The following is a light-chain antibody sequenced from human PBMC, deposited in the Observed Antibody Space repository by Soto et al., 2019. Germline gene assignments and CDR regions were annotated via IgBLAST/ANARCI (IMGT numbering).Light chain of an antibody. CDR2: AGS. CDR1: RDIHSRH. V-gene: IGKV3-20*01. Sequence: EVVLTQSPATLSLSPGERANLSCRTSRDIHSRHLAWYQQKPGQAPRLLIFAGSTRATGVPDRFSGSGSETEFTLNINRMEPEDFAVYYCQQYALSPVTFGPGPKMDLK. CDR3: QQYALSPVT. J-gene: IGKJ3*01.